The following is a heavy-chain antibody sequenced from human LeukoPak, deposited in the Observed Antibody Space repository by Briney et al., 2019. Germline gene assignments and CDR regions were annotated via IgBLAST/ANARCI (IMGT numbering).Heavy chain of an antibody. J-gene: IGHJ4*02. D-gene: IGHD1/OR15-1a*01. CDR3: ARVSGLNNFDS. CDR1: GGSFSGYY. Sequence: PSETLSLTCAVYGGSFSGYYWSWIRQPPGKGLEWIGEINHSGSTNYNPPLKSRVTISMDTSKKQFSLHLRSVTAADTAIYFCARVSGLNNFDSWGQGTLVIVSA. CDR2: INHSGST. V-gene: IGHV4-34*01.